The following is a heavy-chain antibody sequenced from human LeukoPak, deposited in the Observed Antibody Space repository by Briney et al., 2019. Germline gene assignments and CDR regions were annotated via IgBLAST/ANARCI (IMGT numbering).Heavy chain of an antibody. CDR2: ISNNGGYT. D-gene: IGHD2-15*01. Sequence: GGSLRLSCAASGFTFGSSAMSWVRQAPGRGLEWVSAISNNGGYTYYADSVQGRFTISRDNSKSTLCLQMNSLRAEDTAVYYCAKQLGYCSDGSCYFPYWGQGTLVTVSS. V-gene: IGHV3-23*01. J-gene: IGHJ4*02. CDR3: AKQLGYCSDGSCYFPY. CDR1: GFTFGSSA.